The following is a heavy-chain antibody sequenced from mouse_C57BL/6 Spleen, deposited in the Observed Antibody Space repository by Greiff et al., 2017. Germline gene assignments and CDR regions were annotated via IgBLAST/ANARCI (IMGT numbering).Heavy chain of an antibody. CDR3: ARGFMVTTTWFAY. Sequence: QVQLKQPGAELVKPGASVKLSCKASGYTFTSYWMHWVKQRPGRGLEWIGRIDPNSGGTKYNEKFKSKATLTVDKPSSTAYMQLSSLTSEDSAVYYCARGFMVTTTWFAYWGQGTLVTVSA. J-gene: IGHJ3*01. D-gene: IGHD2-2*01. CDR2: IDPNSGGT. CDR1: GYTFTSYW. V-gene: IGHV1-72*01.